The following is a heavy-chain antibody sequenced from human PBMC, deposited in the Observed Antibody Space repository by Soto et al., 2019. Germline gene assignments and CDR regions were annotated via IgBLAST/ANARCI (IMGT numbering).Heavy chain of an antibody. D-gene: IGHD6-13*01. Sequence: GGSLRLSCAASGFTFDDYAMHWVRQAPGKALEWVSLITREGATTFYADSVRGRFTISRDNSRNSLYLQMNSLRPDDTALYYCAKDGGYGDSWFGYSDYWGQGTLVTVSS. CDR2: ITREGATT. J-gene: IGHJ4*02. V-gene: IGHV3-43D*04. CDR1: GFTFDDYA. CDR3: AKDGGYGDSWFGYSDY.